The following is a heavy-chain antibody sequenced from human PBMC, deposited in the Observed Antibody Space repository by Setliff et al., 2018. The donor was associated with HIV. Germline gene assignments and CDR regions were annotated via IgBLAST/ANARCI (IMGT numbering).Heavy chain of an antibody. V-gene: IGHV1-18*04. CDR2: ISAYNGNT. CDR1: GYTFTGYY. D-gene: IGHD3-10*01. Sequence: ASVKVSCKASGYTFTGYYMHWVRQAPGQGLEWMGWISAYNGNTNYPQKLQDRVTMTTDTSTSTAYMELGSLRSDDTAVYYCARDGYYYGSGSYSSFDYWGQGTLGTVS. CDR3: ARDGYYYGSGSYSSFDY. J-gene: IGHJ4*02.